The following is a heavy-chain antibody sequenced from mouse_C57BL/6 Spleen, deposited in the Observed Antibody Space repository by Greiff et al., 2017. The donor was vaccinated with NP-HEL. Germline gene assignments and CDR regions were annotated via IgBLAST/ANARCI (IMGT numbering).Heavy chain of an antibody. J-gene: IGHJ4*01. CDR3: ARTGYDYVLYAMDY. Sequence: EVQLQQSGPELVKPGDSVKISCKASGYSFTGYFMNWVMQSHGKSLEWIGRINPYNGDTFYNQKFKGKATLTVDKSSSTAHMELRSLTSEDSAVYYCARTGYDYVLYAMDYWGQGTSVTVSS. CDR1: GYSFTGYF. CDR2: INPYNGDT. V-gene: IGHV1-20*01. D-gene: IGHD2-4*01.